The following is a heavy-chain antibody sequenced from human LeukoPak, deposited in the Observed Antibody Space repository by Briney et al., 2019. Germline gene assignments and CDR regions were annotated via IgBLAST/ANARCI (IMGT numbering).Heavy chain of an antibody. V-gene: IGHV3-7*01. CDR3: ARDRIVATISGYYCYMDV. D-gene: IGHD5-12*01. Sequence: GWSLRLSCAASGFTFSSYWMSWVRQAAGKGREGVANIKQDGSEKYYVDSVKGRFTISIDNAKHSLYLQMSSLRAEDTAVYYCARDRIVATISGYYCYMDVWGKGTTVTVSS. J-gene: IGHJ6*03. CDR1: GFTFSSYW. CDR2: IKQDGSEK.